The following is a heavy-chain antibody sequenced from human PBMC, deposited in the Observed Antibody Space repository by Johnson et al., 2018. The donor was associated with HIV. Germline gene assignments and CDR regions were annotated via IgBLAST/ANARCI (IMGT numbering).Heavy chain of an antibody. CDR2: ISWNSGST. CDR3: AKDMYDYVWGSYRPNAFDI. J-gene: IGHJ3*02. D-gene: IGHD3-16*02. CDR1: GFTFDDYA. Sequence: EVQLVESGGGLVQPGRSLRLSCAASGFTFDDYAMHWVRQAPGKGLEWVSSISWNSGSTGYADSVKGRFTISRDNSKNTLYLQMNSLRAEDTAVYYCAKDMYDYVWGSYRPNAFDIWGQGTMVTVSS. V-gene: IGHV3-9*01.